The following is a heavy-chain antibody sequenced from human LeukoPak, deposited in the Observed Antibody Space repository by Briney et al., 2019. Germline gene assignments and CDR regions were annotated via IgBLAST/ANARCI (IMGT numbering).Heavy chain of an antibody. J-gene: IGHJ6*02. V-gene: IGHV1-46*01. CDR2: INPSGGST. D-gene: IGHD3-10*01. Sequence: GASVKVSCKASGYTFTSYYMHWVRQAPGQGLEWMGIINPSGGSTSYAQKFQGRVTMTRDTSTSTVYMELSSLRSEDTAVYYCAREGTYYYGSGSPYYYYYGMDVWGQGTTVTVSS. CDR1: GYTFTSYY. CDR3: AREGTYYYGSGSPYYYYYGMDV.